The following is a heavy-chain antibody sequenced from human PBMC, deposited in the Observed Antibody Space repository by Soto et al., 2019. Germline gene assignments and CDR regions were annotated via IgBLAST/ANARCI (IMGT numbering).Heavy chain of an antibody. CDR3: ALIKDCSRNDCYLASFDP. CDR2: NFSNDDK. J-gene: IGHJ5*02. V-gene: IGHV2-26*01. CDR1: GLSLNNGRLG. D-gene: IGHD2-2*01. Sequence: SGPTLVNTTETLTLTCTVSGLSLNNGRLGVSWIRQPPGKALEWLAHNFSNDDKSYSTSLKSRLTISKDTSRSQVVLTMTNMDPVDSATYYCALIKDCSRNDCYLASFDPWGQGTLVTVSS.